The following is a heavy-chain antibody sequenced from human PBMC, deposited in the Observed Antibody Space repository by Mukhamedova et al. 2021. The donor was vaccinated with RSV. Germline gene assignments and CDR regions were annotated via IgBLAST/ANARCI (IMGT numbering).Heavy chain of an antibody. D-gene: IGHD3-10*01. J-gene: IGHJ4*02. CDR2: GNT. Sequence: GNTNIHPSLKSRVTISIDTSKNQFSLQLNSVTAADTAVYFCARVLPKGSGRIDFWGQGTLVTVSS. V-gene: IGHV4-61*02. CDR3: ARVLPKGSGRIDF.